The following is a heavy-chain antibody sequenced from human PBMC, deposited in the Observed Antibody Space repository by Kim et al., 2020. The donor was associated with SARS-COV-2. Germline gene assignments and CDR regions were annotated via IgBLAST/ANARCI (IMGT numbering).Heavy chain of an antibody. D-gene: IGHD1-1*01. V-gene: IGHV3-73*01. CDR2: IRSKANGYAP. Sequence: GGSLRLSCAASGFTFSGSALHWVRQASGKGLEWVGRIRSKANGYAPAYAASLKGRFTISRDDSKNTAYLQMNSLKTEDTAVYYCTSVPGTTLAIWDAFEIWGQGTMFTVSS. J-gene: IGHJ3*02. CDR1: GFTFSGSA. CDR3: TSVPGTTLAIWDAFEI.